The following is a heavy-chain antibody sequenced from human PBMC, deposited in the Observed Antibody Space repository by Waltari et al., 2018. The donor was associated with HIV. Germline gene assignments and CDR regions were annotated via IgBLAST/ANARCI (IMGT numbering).Heavy chain of an antibody. CDR3: ARYGSGHRHFGY. Sequence: QVQLQESGPGLLKPSETLSLTCSVSGDSMTSYYWAWIRQPPGKGLEWIGYISSSGSASYSPSLQSRLTISVDTSKNQFSLKLSSVTAADTAVYYCARYGSGHRHFGYWGQGTLVIVSS. D-gene: IGHD3-10*01. CDR1: GDSMTSYY. J-gene: IGHJ4*02. V-gene: IGHV4-59*01. CDR2: ISSSGSA.